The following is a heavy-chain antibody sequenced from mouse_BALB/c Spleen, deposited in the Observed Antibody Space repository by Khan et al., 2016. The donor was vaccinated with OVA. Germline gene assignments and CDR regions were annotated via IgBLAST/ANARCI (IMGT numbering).Heavy chain of an antibody. J-gene: IGHJ3*01. CDR1: GYTFTDYW. V-gene: IGHV1-5*01. Sequence: VQLKESGTVLARPGASVKMSCKASGYTFTDYWMHWVKQRPGQGLEWIGGIFPVNSDTTHNQNFKGKTKLTAVTSASTAYMELSSLTNEDSAVYYCTRAGYGAFAYWGQGTLVTVSA. CDR3: TRAGYGAFAY. D-gene: IGHD1-1*01. CDR2: IFPVNSDT.